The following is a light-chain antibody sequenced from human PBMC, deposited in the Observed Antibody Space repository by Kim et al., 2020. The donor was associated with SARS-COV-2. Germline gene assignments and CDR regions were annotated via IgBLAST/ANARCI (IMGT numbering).Light chain of an antibody. V-gene: IGLV3-21*04. CDR3: QVWDSSRDRV. CDR2: YDS. Sequence: VAPGNTARITCGGNNIGSKSVHWYQQKPGQAPVLVIYYDSDRPSGIPERFSGSNSGNTATLTISRVEAGDEADYYCQVWDSSRDRVFGGGTKVTVL. CDR1: NIGSKS. J-gene: IGLJ2*01.